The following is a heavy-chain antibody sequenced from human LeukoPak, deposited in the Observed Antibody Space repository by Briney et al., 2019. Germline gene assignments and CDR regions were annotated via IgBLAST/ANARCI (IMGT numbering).Heavy chain of an antibody. Sequence: GGSLRLSCAASGFTFSSYDMPWVRQAPGKGLEWVAVIWYDGSNKYYADSVKGRFTISRDNSKNTLYLQMNSLRAEDKAVYYCASAGPFDYWGQGTLVTVSS. V-gene: IGHV3-33*01. CDR1: GFTFSSYD. CDR2: IWYDGSNK. CDR3: ASAGPFDY. J-gene: IGHJ4*02.